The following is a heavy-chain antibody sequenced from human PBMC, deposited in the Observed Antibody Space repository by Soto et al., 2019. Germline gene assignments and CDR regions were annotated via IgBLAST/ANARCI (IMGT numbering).Heavy chain of an antibody. CDR3: ASGASLWYPYFFDS. J-gene: IGHJ4*02. V-gene: IGHV1-69*01. D-gene: IGHD6-13*01. Sequence: QAQVVQSGAEVRKPGSSVKLSCKASEGTFNSYAIAWVRQAPGQGLEWRGGIIPNYNTLNYAQKFQDRVTVTADDSTNTIYMELSSLRADDTAVYFCASGASLWYPYFFDSWAQGTLVTVSS. CDR2: IIPNYNTL. CDR1: EGTFNSYA.